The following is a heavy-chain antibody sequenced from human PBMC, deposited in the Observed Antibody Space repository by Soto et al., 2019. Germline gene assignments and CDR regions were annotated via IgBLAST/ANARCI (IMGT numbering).Heavy chain of an antibody. D-gene: IGHD1-26*01. J-gene: IGHJ4*02. V-gene: IGHV1-2*04. CDR3: ARNGGGSGSYYSIDV. CDR2: INPDSGGT. Sequence: ASVKVSCKASGYSFSDHYIHWLRQAPGQGLEWMGWINPDSGGTNYAQKFQDWVIMTSDTSINTVYMELSGLRSDDIAVYYCARNGGGSGSYYSIDVWGPGTLVTAPQ. CDR1: GYSFSDHY.